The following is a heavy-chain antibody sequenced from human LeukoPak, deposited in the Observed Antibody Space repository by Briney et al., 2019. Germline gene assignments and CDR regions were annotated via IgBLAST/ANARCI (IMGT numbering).Heavy chain of an antibody. CDR2: INSDGSST. J-gene: IGHJ4*02. CDR3: AREDSSGWDNFDY. V-gene: IGHV3-74*01. CDR1: GFTFSDYG. Sequence: GGSLRLSCAAAGFTFSDYGMNWVRQAPGKGLVWVSRINSDGSSTSYADSVKGRFTISRDNAKNTLYLQMNSLRAEDTAVYYCAREDSSGWDNFDYWGQGTLVTVSS. D-gene: IGHD6-19*01.